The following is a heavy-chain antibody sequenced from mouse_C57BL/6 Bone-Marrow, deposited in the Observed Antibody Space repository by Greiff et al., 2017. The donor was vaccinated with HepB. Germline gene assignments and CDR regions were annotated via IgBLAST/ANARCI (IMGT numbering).Heavy chain of an antibody. CDR1: GFTFSDYG. D-gene: IGHD2-4*01. CDR3: ANYDVQFAY. V-gene: IGHV5-17*01. Sequence: DVKLVESGGGLVKPGGSLKLSCAASGFTFSDYGMHWVRQAPEKGLEWVAYISSGSSTIYYADTVKGRFTISRDNAKNTLFLQMTSLRSEDTAMYYCANYDVQFAYWGQGTLVTVSA. CDR2: ISSGSSTI. J-gene: IGHJ3*01.